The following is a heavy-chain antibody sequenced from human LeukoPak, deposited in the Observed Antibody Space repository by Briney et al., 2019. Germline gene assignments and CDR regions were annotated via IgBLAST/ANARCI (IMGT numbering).Heavy chain of an antibody. CDR1: GGSISSYY. Sequence: SETLSLTCAVSGGSISSYYWSWIRQPPGKGLEWIGYIYYSGSTNYNPSLKSRVTISVDTSKNQFSLKLSSVTAADTAVYYCASLRYYYDSSGYQGYYFDYWGQGTLVTVSS. CDR2: IYYSGST. V-gene: IGHV4-59*01. CDR3: ASLRYYYDSSGYQGYYFDY. D-gene: IGHD3-22*01. J-gene: IGHJ4*02.